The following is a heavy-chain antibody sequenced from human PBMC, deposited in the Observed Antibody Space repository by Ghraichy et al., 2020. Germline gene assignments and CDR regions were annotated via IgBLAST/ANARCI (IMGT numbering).Heavy chain of an antibody. J-gene: IGHJ4*02. CDR3: TRGYSSGWYTILTDY. D-gene: IGHD6-19*01. CDR1: GFTFGDYA. V-gene: IGHV3-49*04. CDR2: IRSKAYGGTT. Sequence: GGSLRLSCTASGFTFGDYAMSWVRQAPGKGLEWVGFIRSKAYGGTTEYAASVKGRFTISRDDSKSIAYLQMNSLKTEDTAVYYCTRGYSSGWYTILTDYWGQGTLVTVSS.